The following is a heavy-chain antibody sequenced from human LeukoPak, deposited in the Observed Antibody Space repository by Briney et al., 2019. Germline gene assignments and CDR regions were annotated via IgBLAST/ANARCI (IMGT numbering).Heavy chain of an antibody. V-gene: IGHV3-53*04. CDR3: ARDSYGGNSDAFDI. CDR2: IYSGGST. Sequence: PGGSLRLSCAASGFTVSSNYMSWVRQAPGKGLEWVSVIYSGGSTYYADSVKGRFTISRHNSKNTLYPQMNSLRAEDTAVYYCARDSYGGNSDAFDIWGQGTMVTVSS. J-gene: IGHJ3*02. CDR1: GFTVSSNY. D-gene: IGHD4-23*01.